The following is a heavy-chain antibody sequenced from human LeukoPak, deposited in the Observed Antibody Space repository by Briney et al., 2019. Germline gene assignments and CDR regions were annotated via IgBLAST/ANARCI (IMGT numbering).Heavy chain of an antibody. CDR2: IYYSGST. D-gene: IGHD4-23*01. CDR3: ARGGTVVNLNY. V-gene: IGHV4-39*07. J-gene: IGHJ4*02. CDR1: GGPISSSSYY. Sequence: SETLSLTCTVSGGPISSSSYYWGWIRQPPGKGLEWIGSIYYSGSTYYNPSLKSRVTISVDTSKNQFSLKLSSVTAADTAVYYCARGGTVVNLNYWGQGTLVTVSS.